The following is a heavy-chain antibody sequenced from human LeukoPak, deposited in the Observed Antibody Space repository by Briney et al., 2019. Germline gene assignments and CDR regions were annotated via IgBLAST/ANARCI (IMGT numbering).Heavy chain of an antibody. CDR1: GFTFSSYG. CDR2: IWYDGSNK. CDR3: ARALRSGWYLDY. D-gene: IGHD6-19*01. Sequence: GGSLRLSCAASGFTFSSYGMHWVRQAPGKGLEWVAVIWYDGSNKYYADSVKGRFTTSRDNSKNTLYLQMNSLRAEDTAVYYCARALRSGWYLDYWGQGTLVTVSS. J-gene: IGHJ4*02. V-gene: IGHV3-33*01.